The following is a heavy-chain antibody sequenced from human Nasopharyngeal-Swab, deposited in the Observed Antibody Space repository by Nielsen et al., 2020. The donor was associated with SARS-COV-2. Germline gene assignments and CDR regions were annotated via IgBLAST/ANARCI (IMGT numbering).Heavy chain of an antibody. D-gene: IGHD1-26*01. J-gene: IGHJ2*01. CDR3: ARTLGGGSYYYYYTDL. Sequence: GGSLRLSCAPSGFTFTTYAMNWVRQAPGKGLEWISYISSSSDIIYYADSVRGRFTVSRDNAKTSLYLQMNSLTDEDTAVYYCARTLGGGSYYYYYTDLWGRGTLVTVSS. V-gene: IGHV3-48*02. CDR1: GFTFTTYA. CDR2: ISSSSDII.